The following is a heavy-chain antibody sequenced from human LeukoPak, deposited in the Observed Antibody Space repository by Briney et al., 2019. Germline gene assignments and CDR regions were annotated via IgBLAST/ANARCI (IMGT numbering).Heavy chain of an antibody. CDR2: TYYRYKRYT. J-gene: IGHJ4*02. CDR1: GYSVPTNTAA. CDR3: AGYGWPAFDY. Sequence: SQTLSLTCAISGYSVPTNTAAWNWIRQSPSRGLEWLSRTYYRYKRYTDYAVSVKSRITINRDTSKNQFSLQLNSVTPGDTAVYFCAGYGWPAFDYWGQGTLVTVSS. D-gene: IGHD2-15*01. V-gene: IGHV6-1*01.